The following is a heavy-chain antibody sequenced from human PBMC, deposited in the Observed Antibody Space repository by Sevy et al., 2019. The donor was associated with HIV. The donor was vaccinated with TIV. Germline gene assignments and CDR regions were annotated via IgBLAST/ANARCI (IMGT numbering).Heavy chain of an antibody. CDR1: GGSISSGDYY. J-gene: IGHJ3*02. Sequence: SETLSLTCAVSGGSISSGDYYWNWIRQHPGKGLEWIGYIFYSGSPNYNPSLKSRVIISSDTSKGQFSLGLSSVTAADTAVYYCARGGDSSGWFDAFDIWGQGTMVTVSS. D-gene: IGHD6-19*01. CDR2: IFYSGSP. V-gene: IGHV4-31*11. CDR3: ARGGDSSGWFDAFDI.